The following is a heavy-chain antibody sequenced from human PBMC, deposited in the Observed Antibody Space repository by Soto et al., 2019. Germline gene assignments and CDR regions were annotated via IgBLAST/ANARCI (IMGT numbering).Heavy chain of an antibody. J-gene: IGHJ6*02. Sequence: SETLSLTCTVSGGSISSGDYYWSWIRQPPGKGLEWIGYIYYSGRTYYNPSLKSRVTISVDTSKNQFSLKLTSVTAADTAVYYCVRAFPPFSSSSHYYYGMDVWGQGTTVTVSS. CDR2: IYYSGRT. CDR1: GGSISSGDYY. CDR3: VRAFPPFSSSSHYYYGMDV. D-gene: IGHD6-6*01. V-gene: IGHV4-30-4*01.